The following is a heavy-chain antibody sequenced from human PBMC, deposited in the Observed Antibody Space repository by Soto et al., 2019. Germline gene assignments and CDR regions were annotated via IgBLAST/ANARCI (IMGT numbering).Heavy chain of an antibody. CDR2: INDSGTT. Sequence: SETLSLTCAIYGGSFSGFYWSWIRQPPGKGLEWIGEINDSGTTNYNPSLKSRVTISADTSKTHFSLRLTSVTAADTAVYYCARETSQNDYSHYGMDVWGQGTTVTVSS. V-gene: IGHV4-34*01. J-gene: IGHJ6*02. CDR1: GGSFSGFY. CDR3: ARETSQNDYSHYGMDV.